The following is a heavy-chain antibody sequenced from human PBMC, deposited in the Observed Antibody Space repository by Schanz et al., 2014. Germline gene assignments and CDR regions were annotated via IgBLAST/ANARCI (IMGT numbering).Heavy chain of an antibody. CDR3: VKDDRGDVVVVAANY. Sequence: DVQLLESGGGLVQPGESLRLSCVASGFTFFGSFAMSWVRQAPGKGLEWVSLVSASGGGPFYADSVKGRFTISRDNSRNTVYLQMSSLRAEDTAVYYCVKDDRGDVVVVAANYWGQGAQVIVSS. CDR1: GFTFFGSFA. CDR2: VSASGGGP. V-gene: IGHV3-23*01. D-gene: IGHD2-15*01. J-gene: IGHJ4*02.